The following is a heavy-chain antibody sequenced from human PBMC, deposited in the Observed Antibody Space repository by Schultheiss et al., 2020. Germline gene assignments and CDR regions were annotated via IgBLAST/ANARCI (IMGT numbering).Heavy chain of an antibody. Sequence: GGSLRLSCAASGFTFSSYAISWVRQAPGQGLEWMGGIIPIFGTANYAQKFQGRVTITADESTSTAYMELSSLRSEDTAVYYCARVGVDYYYYGMDVWGQGTTVTVSS. V-gene: IGHV1-69*01. D-gene: IGHD2-21*01. CDR1: GFTFSSYA. CDR3: ARVGVDYYYYGMDV. CDR2: IIPIFGTA. J-gene: IGHJ6*02.